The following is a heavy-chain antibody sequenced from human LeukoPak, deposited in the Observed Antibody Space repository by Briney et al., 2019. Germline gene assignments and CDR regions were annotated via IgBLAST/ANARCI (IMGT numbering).Heavy chain of an antibody. CDR1: GGTFSSYA. CDR3: ARGARRFLEWLLGDYYYYMDV. V-gene: IGHV1-69*13. J-gene: IGHJ6*03. D-gene: IGHD3-3*01. CDR2: IIPIFGTA. Sequence: SVRVSCKASGGTFSSYAISWVRQAPGQGLEWMGGIIPIFGTANYAQKFQGRVTITADESTSTAYMELSSLRSEDTAVYYCARGARRFLEWLLGDYYYYMDVWGKGTTVTVSS.